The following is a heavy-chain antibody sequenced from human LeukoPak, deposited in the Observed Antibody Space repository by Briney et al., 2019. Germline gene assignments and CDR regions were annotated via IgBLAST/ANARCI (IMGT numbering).Heavy chain of an antibody. Sequence: SETLSLTXTVSEYSITSGYSWGWIRQPPGKGLEWIGSAYHSGGTYYNPSLKSRVTISIDTSKNQFSLRLNSVTAADTAVYYCARSDGTYTWYFDVWGRGTLVTVSS. CDR2: AYHSGGT. CDR3: ARSDGTYTWYFDV. V-gene: IGHV4-38-2*02. CDR1: EYSITSGYS. D-gene: IGHD4-11*01. J-gene: IGHJ2*01.